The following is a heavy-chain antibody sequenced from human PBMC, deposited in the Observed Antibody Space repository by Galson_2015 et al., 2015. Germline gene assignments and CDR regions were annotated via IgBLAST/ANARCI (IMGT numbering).Heavy chain of an antibody. Sequence: SLRLSCAASGFTFSSYGMHWVRQAPGKGLEWVAVISYDGSNKYYADSVKGRFTISRDNSKNTLYLQMNSLRAEDTAVYYRAKVKGDRTPYYFYGMDVWGQGAPVTVSS. J-gene: IGHJ6*02. CDR1: GFTFSSYG. CDR2: ISYDGSNK. D-gene: IGHD2-21*02. V-gene: IGHV3-30*18. CDR3: AKVKGDRTPYYFYGMDV.